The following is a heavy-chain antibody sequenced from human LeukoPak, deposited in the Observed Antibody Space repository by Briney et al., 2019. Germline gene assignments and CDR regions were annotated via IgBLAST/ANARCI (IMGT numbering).Heavy chain of an antibody. CDR1: GGSISTSSYY. V-gene: IGHV4-39*01. CDR3: AAIIAVAGIPLSDP. D-gene: IGHD6-19*01. Sequence: PSETLSLTCTVSGGSISTSSYYWGWIRQPPGKGLEWIGIVYYSVSTFYNPSLESRVTISVDTSKNQFSLKLTSVTATDTAVYYCAAIIAVAGIPLSDPWGQGTLVTVSS. J-gene: IGHJ5*02. CDR2: VYYSVST.